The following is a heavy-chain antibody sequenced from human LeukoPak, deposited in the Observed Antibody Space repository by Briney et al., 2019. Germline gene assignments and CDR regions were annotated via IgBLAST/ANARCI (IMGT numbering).Heavy chain of an antibody. CDR1: GFTFISYA. CDR3: AKDVVRGVMPWGYYYGMDV. CDR2: ISGSGGST. J-gene: IGHJ6*02. D-gene: IGHD3-10*01. Sequence: PGGSLRLSCAASGFTFISYAMSWVRQAPGKGLEWVSAISGSGGSTYYADSVKGRFTISRDNSKNTLYLQMNSLRAEDTAVYYCAKDVVRGVMPWGYYYGMDVWGQGTTVTVSS. V-gene: IGHV3-23*01.